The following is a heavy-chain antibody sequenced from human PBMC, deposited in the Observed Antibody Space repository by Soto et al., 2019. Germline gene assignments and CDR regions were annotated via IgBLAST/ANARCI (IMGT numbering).Heavy chain of an antibody. CDR2: IYWDDDK. V-gene: IGHV2-5*02. Sequence: SGPTLVNPTQALTLTCTFSGFSLSTSGVGVGWIRQPPGRALEWPALIYWDDDKRYSPSLKSRLTITKDTSKNQVVLTMTNMDPVDTATYYCARDLNYYDSSGKYYYYGMDVWGQGTTVTVSS. J-gene: IGHJ6*02. D-gene: IGHD3-22*01. CDR3: ARDLNYYDSSGKYYYYGMDV. CDR1: GFSLSTSGVG.